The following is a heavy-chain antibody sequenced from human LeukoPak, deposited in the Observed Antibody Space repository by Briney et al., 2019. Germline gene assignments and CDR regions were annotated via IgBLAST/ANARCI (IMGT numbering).Heavy chain of an antibody. D-gene: IGHD6-13*01. CDR2: ISWNSGSI. CDR3: ALGYSSSWYRGLFDY. CDR1: GFTFDDYA. V-gene: IGHV3-9*01. J-gene: IGHJ4*02. Sequence: GGSLRLSCAASGFTFDDYAMHWVRQAPGKGLEWVSGISWNSGSIGYADSVKGRFTISRDNAKNSLYLQMNSLRAEDTALYYCALGYSSSWYRGLFDYWDQGTLVTVSS.